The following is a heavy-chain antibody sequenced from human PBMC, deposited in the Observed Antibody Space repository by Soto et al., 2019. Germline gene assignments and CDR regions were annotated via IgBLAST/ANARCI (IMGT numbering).Heavy chain of an antibody. J-gene: IGHJ5*02. CDR1: GGSISSGNYY. Sequence: SETLSLTCTVSGGSISSGNYYWSWIRQHPGKGLEWIGYIYYSGSTYYNQSLKSRVSMSVDTSKNHFFLQLTSVTAADTAVYYCARVRVCSSANCYTGPFDPWGQGTLVTVSS. CDR2: IYYSGST. V-gene: IGHV4-31*03. D-gene: IGHD2-2*02. CDR3: ARVRVCSSANCYTGPFDP.